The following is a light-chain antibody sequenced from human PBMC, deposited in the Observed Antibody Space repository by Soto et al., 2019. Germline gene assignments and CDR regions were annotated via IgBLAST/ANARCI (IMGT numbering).Light chain of an antibody. CDR1: QSVSSY. J-gene: IGKJ1*01. CDR2: GAS. CDR3: QQYATSPWT. Sequence: EIVLTPSSVTLSLSPGARATLSCRASQSVSSYLAWYQQKPGQAPRLLIHGASSRAGGVPDRVSGSGSGTAFTLTISRLEPEDFALYYCQQYATSPWTFGQGTKVDIK. V-gene: IGKV3-20*01.